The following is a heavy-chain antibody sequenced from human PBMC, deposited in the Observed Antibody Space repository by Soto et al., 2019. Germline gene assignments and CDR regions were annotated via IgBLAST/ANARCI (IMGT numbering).Heavy chain of an antibody. Sequence: EVQLVESGGDLVKPGGSLRLSCAASGFIFSHAWFHWVRQPPGKGLELVGRVKNNGGATDYAASVKGRFTISRDDSKDPVYLQMSSLSTEVTAIYYCAADLGPAYDSNNWFDPGGQGTLVTVSS. CDR3: AADLGPAYDSNNWFDP. D-gene: IGHD2-21*01. J-gene: IGHJ5*02. CDR2: VKNNGGAT. CDR1: GFIFSHAW. V-gene: IGHV3-15*07.